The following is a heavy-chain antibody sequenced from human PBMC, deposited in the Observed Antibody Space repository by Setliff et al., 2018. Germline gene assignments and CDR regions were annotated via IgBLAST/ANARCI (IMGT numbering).Heavy chain of an antibody. Sequence: GASVKVSCKASGGMSGTYSISWVRQAPGQGLEWMGAIIPIFGTPNYAQKFQDRVTITAGVSTSTAYMELSSLRSDDTAVYYCARINFYVSSGYYYAPELWGQGTTVTVSS. CDR1: GGMSGTYS. D-gene: IGHD3-22*01. CDR2: IIPIFGTP. J-gene: IGHJ4*02. V-gene: IGHV1-69*13. CDR3: ARINFYVSSGYYYAPEL.